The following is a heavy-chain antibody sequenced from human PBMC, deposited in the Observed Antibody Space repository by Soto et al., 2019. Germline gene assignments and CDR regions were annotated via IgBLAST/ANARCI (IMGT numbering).Heavy chain of an antibody. Sequence: QVQLVQSGAEVKKPGASVRVSCKASGYTFTSYDINWVRQATGQGLEWMGWMNPNSGNTGYAQKFQGRGRGTRNTYRSTAYMELRSVRSEDTAVYYCARAKMGNAYAYWGQGTLVTVSS. J-gene: IGHJ4*02. D-gene: IGHD3-16*01. CDR2: MNPNSGNT. CDR3: ARAKMGNAYAY. CDR1: GYTFTSYD. V-gene: IGHV1-8*01.